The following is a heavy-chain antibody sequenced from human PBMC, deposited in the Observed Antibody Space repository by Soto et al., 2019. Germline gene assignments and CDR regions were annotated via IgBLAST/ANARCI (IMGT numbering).Heavy chain of an antibody. V-gene: IGHV3-7*01. D-gene: IGHD2-8*01. Sequence: EVQLVESGGGLVQPGGSLRLSCAASGFTFSSYWMSWVRQAPGKGLEWVANIKQDGSEKYYVDSVKGRFTISRDNAKNSLYLQMNSLRAEDTAVHYCARAVRGCTNGVCSYSYFDLWGRGTLVTVSS. CDR1: GFTFSSYW. CDR3: ARAVRGCTNGVCSYSYFDL. J-gene: IGHJ2*01. CDR2: IKQDGSEK.